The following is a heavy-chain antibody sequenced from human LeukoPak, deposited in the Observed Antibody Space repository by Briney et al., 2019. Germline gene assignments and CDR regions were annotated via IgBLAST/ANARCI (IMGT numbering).Heavy chain of an antibody. CDR2: INANGGST. CDR3: VKNRPLVFGVVDY. CDR1: GFTFSSYS. D-gene: IGHD3-3*01. Sequence: GESLRLSCSASGFTFSSYSMHWVRQAPGKGLEYVSVINANGGSTYYADSVKARFTISRDNSKNTLDLQMSSLTPEDTAVYYCVKNRPLVFGVVDYWGQGTLVTVSS. J-gene: IGHJ4*02. V-gene: IGHV3-64D*09.